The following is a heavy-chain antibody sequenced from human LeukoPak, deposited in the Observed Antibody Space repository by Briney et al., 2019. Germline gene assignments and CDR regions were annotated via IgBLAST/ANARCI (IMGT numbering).Heavy chain of an antibody. CDR3: ARDDYGFWTGSHYYYYYLDV. CDR2: LDQDGSEK. Sequence: PGGSLRLSCAASGFIFSGYWMTWVRQAQGKGLEWVANLDQDGSEKYYVDSVKGRFTISRDNAKKSLYLQMNSLRAEDTAVYYCARDDYGFWTGSHYYYYYLDVWGKGTTVTVSS. V-gene: IGHV3-7*01. CDR1: GFIFSGYW. J-gene: IGHJ6*03. D-gene: IGHD3/OR15-3a*01.